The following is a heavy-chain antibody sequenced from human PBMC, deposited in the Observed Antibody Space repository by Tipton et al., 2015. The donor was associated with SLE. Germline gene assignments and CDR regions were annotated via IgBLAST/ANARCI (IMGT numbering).Heavy chain of an antibody. V-gene: IGHV4-39*07. J-gene: IGHJ3*02. Sequence: LRLSCTVSGDSISRGIYYWAWIRQPPGKGLEWIAQIYRTGLTKYSPSLHSRVSISLNTSVNQFSLNLASVTAADTAVYYCARGSGLEGAPNAFDIWGQGTMVTVSS. CDR1: GDSISRGIYY. CDR3: ARGSGLEGAPNAFDI. CDR2: IYRTGLT. D-gene: IGHD1-26*01.